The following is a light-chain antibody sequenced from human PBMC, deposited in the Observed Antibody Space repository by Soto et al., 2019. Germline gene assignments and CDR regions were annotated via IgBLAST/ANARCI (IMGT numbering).Light chain of an antibody. J-gene: IGKJ3*01. CDR3: QQYNNWPPWFT. CDR1: QSVSSN. V-gene: IGKV3-15*01. Sequence: EIVMTQSPATLSVSPGERATLSCRASQSVSSNLAWYQQKPGQAPRLLIYGASTRATGIPARFSGSGSGTEFTLTISSLQSEDFAVYCCQQYNNWPPWFTFGPGTKVDIK. CDR2: GAS.